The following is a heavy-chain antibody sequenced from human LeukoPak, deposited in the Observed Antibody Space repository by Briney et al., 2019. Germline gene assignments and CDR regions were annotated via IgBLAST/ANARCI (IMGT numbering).Heavy chain of an antibody. CDR3: ARSGYYPFSYNGLDV. D-gene: IGHD2/OR15-2a*01. J-gene: IGHJ6*02. CDR2: INPHTDGT. V-gene: IGHV1-2*02. CDR1: GYTFTGYY. Sequence: ASVKVSCRASGYTFTGYYVHWVRQAPGQGLEWMGWINPHTDGTNRAQKFQGRITMTSDASISTAYMELSRLTSDDTAVYYCARSGYYPFSYNGLDVWGPGTTVTVSS.